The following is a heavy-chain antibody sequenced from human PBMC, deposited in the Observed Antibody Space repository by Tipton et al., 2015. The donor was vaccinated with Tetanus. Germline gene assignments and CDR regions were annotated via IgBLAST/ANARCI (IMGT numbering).Heavy chain of an antibody. Sequence: TLSLTCIVSGGSMSSGGHYGAWVRQSPGQGLEWIGSLTYSGRTYYNPSLKSRVTMSVDTSKKDFSVRLTSVTAADTAVYYCARLREIVSRSGWAFDYWGQGIMVTVSS. V-gene: IGHV4-39*02. CDR3: ARLREIVSRSGWAFDY. CDR1: GGSMSSGGHY. J-gene: IGHJ4*02. CDR2: LTYSGRT. D-gene: IGHD5/OR15-5a*01.